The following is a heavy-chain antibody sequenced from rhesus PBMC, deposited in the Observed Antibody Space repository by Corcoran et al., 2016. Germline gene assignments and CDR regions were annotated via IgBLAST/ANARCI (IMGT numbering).Heavy chain of an antibody. J-gene: IGHJ4*01. CDR1: GDSISSNY. CDR2: IYGTSGST. V-gene: IGHV4-147*01. D-gene: IGHD1-44*01. CDR3: ARVKVGTTSFDY. Sequence: QVQLQESGPGLVKPSETLSLTCAVSGDSISSNYWNWIRQPPGKGLEWIGRIYGTSGSTSYNPSLPSRVTISTDTSKNQFSLKLTSVTAADTAVYYCARVKVGTTSFDYWGQGVLVTVSS.